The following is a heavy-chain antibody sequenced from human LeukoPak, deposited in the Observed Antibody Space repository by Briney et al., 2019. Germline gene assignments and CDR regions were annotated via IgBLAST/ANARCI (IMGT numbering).Heavy chain of an antibody. CDR2: IYYSGST. V-gene: IGHV4-59*08. Sequence: SETLSLTCTVSGGSISSYYWSWIRQPPGKGLEWIGYIYYSGSTNYNPSLKGRVTISVDTSKNQFSLKLSSVTAADTAVYYCARLLGGPFDYWGQGTLVTVSS. CDR3: ARLLGGPFDY. J-gene: IGHJ4*02. D-gene: IGHD2-15*01. CDR1: GGSISSYY.